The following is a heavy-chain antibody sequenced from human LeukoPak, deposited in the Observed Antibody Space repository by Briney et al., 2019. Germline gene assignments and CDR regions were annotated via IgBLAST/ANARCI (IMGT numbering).Heavy chain of an antibody. V-gene: IGHV4-30-2*01. CDR1: GGSISSGGYS. J-gene: IGHJ5*02. CDR2: IYHSAST. CDR3: ARAKGIKGEWNYGFGNWFDP. D-gene: IGHD1-7*01. Sequence: SATLSLTFAVSGGSISSGGYSWSWIRPPPGKGLERIGYIYHSASTYYNPSLKSRVTISVDRSKNQFSLKLSSVTAADTAVYYCARAKGIKGEWNYGFGNWFDPWGQGTLVTVSS.